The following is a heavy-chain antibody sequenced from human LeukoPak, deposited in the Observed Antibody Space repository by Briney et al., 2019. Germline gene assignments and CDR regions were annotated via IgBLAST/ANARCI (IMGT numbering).Heavy chain of an antibody. J-gene: IGHJ6*02. CDR3: ARGLRIAAGGTAQYYYYDMDV. Sequence: GSSVKVSCKASVGSFSSYAISWVRQAPGQGLEWMGRIIPILGIANYEQKFQGRVTITADKSTSTAYMEPSSLRSEDTAVYYCARGLRIAAGGTAQYYYYDMDVWRRGTTVTVSS. CDR1: VGSFSSYA. D-gene: IGHD6-13*01. V-gene: IGHV1-69*04. CDR2: IIPILGIA.